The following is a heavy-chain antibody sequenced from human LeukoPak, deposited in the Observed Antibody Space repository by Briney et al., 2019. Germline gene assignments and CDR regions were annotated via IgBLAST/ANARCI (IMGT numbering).Heavy chain of an antibody. Sequence: SETLSLTCTVSGGSISSSSYYWGWIRQPPGKGLEWIGSIYYSGSTYYNPSLKSRVTISVDTSKNQFSLKLSSVTAADTAVYYCARRVDYGDLVGPYAFDIWGQGTMVTVSS. D-gene: IGHD4-17*01. J-gene: IGHJ3*02. V-gene: IGHV4-39*07. CDR3: ARRVDYGDLVGPYAFDI. CDR1: GGSISSSSYY. CDR2: IYYSGST.